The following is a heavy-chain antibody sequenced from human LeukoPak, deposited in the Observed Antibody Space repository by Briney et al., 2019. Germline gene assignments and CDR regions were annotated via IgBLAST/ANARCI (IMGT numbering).Heavy chain of an antibody. Sequence: PGRSLRLSCAASGFTFSSYAMHWVRQAPGKGLEWVAVISYGGSNKYYADSVKGRFTISRDNSKNTLYLQMNSLRAEDTAVYYCARSQPIFGVVISRGQWFDPWGQGTLVTVSS. CDR3: ARSQPIFGVVISRGQWFDP. CDR2: ISYGGSNK. V-gene: IGHV3-30*04. CDR1: GFTFSSYA. D-gene: IGHD3-3*01. J-gene: IGHJ5*02.